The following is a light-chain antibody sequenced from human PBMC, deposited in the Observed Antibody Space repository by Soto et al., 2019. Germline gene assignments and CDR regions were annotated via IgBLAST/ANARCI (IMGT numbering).Light chain of an antibody. J-gene: IGKJ1*01. CDR3: QQYNSYLWT. Sequence: DIQMTQSPSTLPASVGDRVTITCRASQSISNWLAWYQQKPGKAPQLLIYKASILERGVSSRFSGSGSGTEFTLTISSLQPDDFATYYRQQYNSYLWTFGQGTKVEVK. CDR1: QSISNW. CDR2: KAS. V-gene: IGKV1-5*03.